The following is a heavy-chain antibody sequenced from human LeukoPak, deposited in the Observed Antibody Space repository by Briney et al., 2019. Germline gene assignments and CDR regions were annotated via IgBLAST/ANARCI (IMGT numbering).Heavy chain of an antibody. Sequence: PGGSLRLSCAASGFTFSSYEMNWVRQAPGKGLEWVSYIGSSGNTIYYADSVKGRFTISRDNGRNSPYLRMNSLRAEDTAVYYCARVAPVGHYYYGMDVWGKGTTVTVSS. D-gene: IGHD4-23*01. CDR3: ARVAPVGHYYYGMDV. J-gene: IGHJ6*04. V-gene: IGHV3-48*03. CDR2: IGSSGNTI. CDR1: GFTFSSYE.